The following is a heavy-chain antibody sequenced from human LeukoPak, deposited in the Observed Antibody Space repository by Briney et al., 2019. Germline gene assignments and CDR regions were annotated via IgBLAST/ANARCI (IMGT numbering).Heavy chain of an antibody. V-gene: IGHV3-30*02. CDR2: IRYDGSNK. Sequence: GGSLTLSCAASGFTFSSYGMHWVRQAPGKGLEWVAFIRYDGSNKYYADSVKGRFTISRDNSKNTLYLQMNSLTAEDTAVYYCAKDLGDIVVVPAAIPYGAFDIWGQGTMVTVSS. D-gene: IGHD2-2*01. CDR3: AKDLGDIVVVPAAIPYGAFDI. J-gene: IGHJ3*02. CDR1: GFTFSSYG.